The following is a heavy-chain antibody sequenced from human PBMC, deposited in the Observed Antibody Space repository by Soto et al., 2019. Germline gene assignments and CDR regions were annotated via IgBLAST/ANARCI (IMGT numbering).Heavy chain of an antibody. V-gene: IGHV1-18*01. CDR2: ISAYNGNT. J-gene: IGHJ4*02. Sequence: GASVKVSCKASGYTFTSYGITWVRQAPGQGLEWMGWISAYNGNTNYAQKLQGRVTFTRDTSANTAYMELSSLISEDTAVYYCARPKDYDDCLDLWGQGTLVTVSS. CDR1: GYTFTSYG. D-gene: IGHD3-22*01. CDR3: ARPKDYDDCLDL.